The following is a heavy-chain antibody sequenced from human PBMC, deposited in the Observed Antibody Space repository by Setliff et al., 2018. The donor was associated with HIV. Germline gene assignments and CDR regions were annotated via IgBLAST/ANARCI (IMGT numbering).Heavy chain of an antibody. J-gene: IGHJ6*03. V-gene: IGHV3-30*01. CDR1: GFTFSSYA. CDR3: ARASEGELRGNYYYYYMDV. D-gene: IGHD1-7*01. Sequence: GSLRLSCAASGFTFSSYAMHWVRQAPGKGLEWVAVISYDGSNKYYADSVKGRFTISRDNSKNTLYLQMNSLRAEDTAVYYCARASEGELRGNYYYYYMDVWGRGTTVTVSS. CDR2: ISYDGSNK.